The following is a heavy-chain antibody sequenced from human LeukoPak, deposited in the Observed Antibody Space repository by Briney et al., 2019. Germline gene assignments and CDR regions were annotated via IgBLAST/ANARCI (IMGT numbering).Heavy chain of an antibody. J-gene: IGHJ4*02. Sequence: GGSLRLSCAASGFTFSSYAMYWVRQAPGKALVWVSRISSDGSSTIYADSVKGRFTIPRDIAKNTLYLQMNSLRAEDTAVYYCARAQMGAPTDYWGQGTLVTVSS. CDR2: ISSDGSST. V-gene: IGHV3-74*01. CDR3: ARAQMGAPTDY. CDR1: GFTFSSYA. D-gene: IGHD1-26*01.